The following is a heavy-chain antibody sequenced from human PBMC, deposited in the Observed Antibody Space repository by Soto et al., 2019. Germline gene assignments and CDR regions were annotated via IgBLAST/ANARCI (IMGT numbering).Heavy chain of an antibody. CDR2: ISGSNNYT. Sequence: GGSLRLSCTASGSTFSDYAMSWVRQAPGKGLEWVSSISGSNNYTFYADSVKGRFTISRDASKKTLYLQMDSLRAEDTALYFCAQRGNFWYQAFYGMAVWGQGTTVTVSS. J-gene: IGHJ6*02. D-gene: IGHD6-13*01. V-gene: IGHV3-23*01. CDR1: GSTFSDYA. CDR3: AQRGNFWYQAFYGMAV.